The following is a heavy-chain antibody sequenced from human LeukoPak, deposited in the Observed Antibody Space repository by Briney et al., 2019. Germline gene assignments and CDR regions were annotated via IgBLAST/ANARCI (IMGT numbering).Heavy chain of an antibody. D-gene: IGHD7-27*01. Sequence: ASVKVSCKASGYTFTRYYMHWVRQAPGQGLEWMGIINPSGGSTSYAQKFQGRVTMTRDMSTSTVYMELSSLRSEDTAVYYCARSTGEFFGGYYYMDVWGKGTTVTVSS. V-gene: IGHV1-46*01. CDR1: GYTFTRYY. J-gene: IGHJ6*03. CDR3: ARSTGEFFGGYYYMDV. CDR2: INPSGGST.